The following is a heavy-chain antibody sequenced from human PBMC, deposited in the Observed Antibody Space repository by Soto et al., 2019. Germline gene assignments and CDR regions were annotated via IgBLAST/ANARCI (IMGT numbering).Heavy chain of an antibody. D-gene: IGHD3-3*01. Sequence: PGGSLRLSCAASGFTFSSYSMNWVRQAPGKGLEWVSYISSSSSTIYYADSVKGRFTISRDNAENSLYLQMNSLRDEDTAVYYCARDPSAYYDFWSGYSKTGDDYYGMDVWGQGTTVTVSS. CDR1: GFTFSSYS. V-gene: IGHV3-48*02. J-gene: IGHJ6*02. CDR3: ARDPSAYYDFWSGYSKTGDDYYGMDV. CDR2: ISSSSSTI.